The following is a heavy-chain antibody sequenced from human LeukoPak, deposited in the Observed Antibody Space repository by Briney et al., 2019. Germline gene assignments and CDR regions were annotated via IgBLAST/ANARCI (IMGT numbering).Heavy chain of an antibody. Sequence: SETLSLTCAVYGGSFSGYYWSWIRQPPGKGLEWIGYIYYSGSTNYNPSLKSRVTISVDTSKNQFSLKLSSVTAADTAVYYCASSRLYYYDSSGYLDYWGQGTLVTVSS. CDR1: GGSFSGYY. CDR3: ASSRLYYYDSSGYLDY. V-gene: IGHV4-59*01. J-gene: IGHJ4*02. D-gene: IGHD3-22*01. CDR2: IYYSGST.